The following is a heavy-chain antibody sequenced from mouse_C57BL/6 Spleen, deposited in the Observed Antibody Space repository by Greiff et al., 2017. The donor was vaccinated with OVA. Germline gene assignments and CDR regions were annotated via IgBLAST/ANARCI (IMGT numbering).Heavy chain of an antibody. Sequence: QVQLQQPGAELVKPGASVKLSCKASGYTFTSYWMHWVKQRPGQGLEWIGMIHPNSGSTNYNEKFKSKATLTVDKSSSTAYMQLSSLTSEDSAVYYCARSPSLLRGAMDYWGQGTSVTVSS. J-gene: IGHJ4*01. CDR2: IHPNSGST. V-gene: IGHV1-64*01. CDR1: GYTFTSYW. CDR3: ARSPSLLRGAMDY. D-gene: IGHD1-2*01.